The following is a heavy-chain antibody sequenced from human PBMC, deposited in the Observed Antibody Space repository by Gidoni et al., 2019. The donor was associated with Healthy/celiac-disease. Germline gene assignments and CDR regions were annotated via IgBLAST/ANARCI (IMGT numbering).Heavy chain of an antibody. J-gene: IGHJ6*04. V-gene: IGHV3-48*01. CDR2: ISSSSSTI. CDR1: EFTFSSYS. CDR3: AREGCSSTSCYPMDV. Sequence: EVQLMESGGGLVQPGGSLRLSCAASEFTFSSYSMNWVRQAPGKGLEWVSYISSSSSTIYYADSVKGRFTISRDNAKNSLYLQMNSLRAEDTAVYYCAREGCSSTSCYPMDVWGKGTTVTVSS. D-gene: IGHD2-2*01.